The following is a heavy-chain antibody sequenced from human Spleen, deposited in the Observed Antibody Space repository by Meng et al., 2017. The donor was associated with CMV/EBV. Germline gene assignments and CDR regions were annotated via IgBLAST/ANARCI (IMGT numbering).Heavy chain of an antibody. V-gene: IGHV3-48*04. CDR2: ISSSSSTI. Sequence: GSLRLSCAASGFTFSSYNMNWVRQAPGKGLEWVSYISSSSSTIYYADSVKGRFTISRDNAKNSLYLQMNSLRAEDTAVYYCARERRYCSRTSCYRDFDYWGQGTLVTVSS. J-gene: IGHJ4*02. CDR3: ARERRYCSRTSCYRDFDY. D-gene: IGHD2-2*02. CDR1: GFTFSSYN.